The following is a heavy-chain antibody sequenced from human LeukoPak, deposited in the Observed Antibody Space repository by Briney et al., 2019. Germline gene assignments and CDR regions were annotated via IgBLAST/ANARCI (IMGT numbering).Heavy chain of an antibody. CDR1: GFTFSSYA. J-gene: IGHJ4*02. V-gene: IGHV3-23*01. D-gene: IGHD2-15*01. CDR2: IRGRGGST. CDR3: AKGALGYCSGGSCRGGDY. Sequence: GGSLRLSCAASGFTFSSYARSWVRQAPGEGLEWGSAIRGRGGSTYYADSVKGRFTTSRDNSKNPLYLQMNSLRAEDTAVYYCAKGALGYCSGGSCRGGDYWGQGTLVTVSS.